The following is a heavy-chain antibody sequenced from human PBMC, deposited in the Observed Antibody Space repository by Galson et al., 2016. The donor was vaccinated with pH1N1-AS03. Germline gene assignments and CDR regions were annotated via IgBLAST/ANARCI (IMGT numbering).Heavy chain of an antibody. V-gene: IGHV3-15*01. D-gene: IGHD4-23*01. CDR1: GFTFSNAW. Sequence: SLRLSCAASGFTFSNAWMSWVRQAPGKGLEWVGRLKSKFDGGTADYAAPVKGRFTILRDDSKKMLYLQMNNLKTEDTAMYYCTTDGGPYYGLDVWGQGTTVTVSS. CDR2: LKSKFDGGTA. J-gene: IGHJ6*02. CDR3: TTDGGPYYGLDV.